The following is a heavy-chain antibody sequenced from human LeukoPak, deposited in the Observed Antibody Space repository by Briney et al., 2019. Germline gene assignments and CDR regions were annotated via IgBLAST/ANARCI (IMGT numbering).Heavy chain of an antibody. CDR1: GYTFTGYY. Sequence: GASVKVSCKASGYTFTGYYMHWVRQAPGQGLEWMGWINPNSGGTNYAQKFQGRVTMTRDTSISTAYMELSRLRSDDTAVYYCASSYCSGGSCYKTRLYYYYGMDVWGQGTTATVSS. J-gene: IGHJ6*02. V-gene: IGHV1-2*02. CDR2: INPNSGGT. CDR3: ASSYCSGGSCYKTRLYYYYGMDV. D-gene: IGHD2-15*01.